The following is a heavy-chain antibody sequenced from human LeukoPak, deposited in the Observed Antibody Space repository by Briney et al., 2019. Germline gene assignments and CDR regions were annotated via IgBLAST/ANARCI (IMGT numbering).Heavy chain of an antibody. Sequence: SETLSLTCTVSGGSISSYYWSWIRQPAGKGLEWIGRIYTSGSTNYNPSLKSRVTMSVDTSKNQFSLKLSSVTAADTAVYYCARVAITIVRGVIGWFDPWGQGTLVTVSS. V-gene: IGHV4-4*07. D-gene: IGHD3-10*01. CDR2: IYTSGST. CDR3: ARVAITIVRGVIGWFDP. J-gene: IGHJ5*02. CDR1: GGSISSYY.